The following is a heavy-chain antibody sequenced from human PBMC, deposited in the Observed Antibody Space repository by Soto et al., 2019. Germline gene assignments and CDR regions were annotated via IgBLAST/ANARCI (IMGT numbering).Heavy chain of an antibody. V-gene: IGHV1-24*01. CDR2: FDPEYGET. CDR3: ATALFRLLVFDY. D-gene: IGHD6-6*01. Sequence: ASVKVSCKVSGSPLTELSIHLVRQAPRKGLEWMGGFDPEYGETIYAQKFQGRVTMTEATSTDTAYMELTSLRSEDTAVYYGATALFRLLVFDYWGQGTRVTVSS. CDR1: GSPLTELS. J-gene: IGHJ4*02.